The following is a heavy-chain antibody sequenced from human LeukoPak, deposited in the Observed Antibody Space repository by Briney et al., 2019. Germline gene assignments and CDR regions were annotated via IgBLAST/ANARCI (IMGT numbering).Heavy chain of an antibody. V-gene: IGHV1-8*01. Sequence: ASVKVSCKASGYTFTSYDINWVRQATGQGLEWMGWMNPNSGNTGYAQKFQGRVTMTRNTSISTAYMELSSLRSEDTAVYYCARASLYYYRADYYGMDVWGQGTTVTVSS. D-gene: IGHD3-10*01. CDR2: MNPNSGNT. CDR3: ARASLYYYRADYYGMDV. CDR1: GYTFTSYD. J-gene: IGHJ6*02.